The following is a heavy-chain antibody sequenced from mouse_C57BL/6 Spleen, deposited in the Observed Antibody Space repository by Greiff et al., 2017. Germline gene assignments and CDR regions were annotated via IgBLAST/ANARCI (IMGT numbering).Heavy chain of an antibody. V-gene: IGHV2-2*01. CDR1: GFSLTSYG. Sequence: QVQLKESGPGLVQPSQSLSITCTVSGFSLTSYGVPWVRQSPGKGLEWLGVIWSGGSTDYNAAFISRLSISKDNSKSKVFFRMTSLQASDTSIYYCAIAGTTDFDYWGQGTTLTVSS. J-gene: IGHJ2*01. CDR3: AIAGTTDFDY. D-gene: IGHD1-1*01. CDR2: IWSGGST.